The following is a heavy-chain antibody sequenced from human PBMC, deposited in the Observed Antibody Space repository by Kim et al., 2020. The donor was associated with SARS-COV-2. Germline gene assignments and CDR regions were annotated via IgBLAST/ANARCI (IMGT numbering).Heavy chain of an antibody. J-gene: IGHJ6*01. Sequence: GGSLRLSCAASGFTFSSYAMHWVRQAPGKGLEWVAVISYDGSNKYYADSVKGRFTISRDNSKNTLYLQMNSLRAEDTAVYYCARDNYYGSGSYYPPYYY. CDR2: ISYDGSNK. V-gene: IGHV3-30-3*01. CDR3: ARDNYYGSGSYYPPYYY. D-gene: IGHD3-10*01. CDR1: GFTFSSYA.